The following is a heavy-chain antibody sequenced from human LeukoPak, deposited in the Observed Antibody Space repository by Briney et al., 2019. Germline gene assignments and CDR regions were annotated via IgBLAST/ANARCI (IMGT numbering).Heavy chain of an antibody. J-gene: IGHJ3*01. CDR2: INGGGDDT. D-gene: IGHD2-2*01. CDR3: ARCTASCYANAFDA. V-gene: IGHV3-23*01. CDR1: GFTFKNNA. Sequence: GGSLRLSCAASGFTFKNNAMTWVRQAPGKGLEWVSAINGGGDDTEYAGSVKGRFTISRANSKNTLYLQMNSLRPEDTAVYYCARCTASCYANAFDAWGQGTLLTVSS.